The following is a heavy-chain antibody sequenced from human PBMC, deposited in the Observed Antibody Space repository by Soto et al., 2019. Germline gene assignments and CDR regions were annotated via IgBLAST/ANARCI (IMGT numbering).Heavy chain of an antibody. D-gene: IGHD5-18*01. Sequence: SETLSLTCTVSGGSISSGDYYWSWIRQPPGKGLEWIGYIYYSGSTYYNPSLESRVTISVDTSKNQFSLKLSSVTAADTAVYYCARGELYSYGLWGQGTLVTVSS. CDR2: IYYSGST. V-gene: IGHV4-30-4*01. CDR1: GGSISSGDYY. J-gene: IGHJ4*02. CDR3: ARGELYSYGL.